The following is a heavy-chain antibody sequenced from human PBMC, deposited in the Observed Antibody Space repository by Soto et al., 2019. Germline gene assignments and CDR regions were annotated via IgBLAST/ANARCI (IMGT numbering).Heavy chain of an antibody. CDR1: GFTSSSYG. J-gene: IGHJ3*02. Sequence: GGSLRLSCAASGFTSSSYGMHWVRQAPGKGLEWVSAISGSGNTTYYADSVKGRFTISRDNSKNTLYLQMNSLRAGDTAVYYCAKLRGGISGAFDIWGQGTMVTVSS. D-gene: IGHD1-26*01. CDR3: AKLRGGISGAFDI. V-gene: IGHV3-23*01. CDR2: ISGSGNTT.